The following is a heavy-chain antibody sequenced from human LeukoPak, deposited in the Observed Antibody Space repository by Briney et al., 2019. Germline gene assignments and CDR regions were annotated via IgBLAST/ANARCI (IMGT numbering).Heavy chain of an antibody. CDR2: IRSKVNNYAT. Sequence: GGSLRLSCAASGFTFSGSAMHWVRQASGKGLEWVGRIRSKVNNYATAYAASVKGRFTISRDESRNTAYLQMNSLKTEDTAVYYCTRRSGDDSRGYYDYWGQGTLVTVSS. CDR1: GFTFSGSA. D-gene: IGHD3-22*01. J-gene: IGHJ4*02. CDR3: TRRSGDDSRGYYDY. V-gene: IGHV3-73*01.